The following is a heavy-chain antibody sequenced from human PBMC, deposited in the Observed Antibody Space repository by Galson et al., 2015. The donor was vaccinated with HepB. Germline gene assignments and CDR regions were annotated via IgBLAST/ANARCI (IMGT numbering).Heavy chain of an antibody. CDR2: INPNSGGT. CDR3: AREKSRVFWRQNYGMDV. J-gene: IGHJ6*02. Sequence: SVKVSCKASGYTFTGYYMHWVRQAPGQGLEWMGWINPNSGGTNYAQKFQGWVTMTRDTSISTAYMELSRLRSDDTAVYYCAREKSRVFWRQNYGMDVWGQGTTVTVSS. D-gene: IGHD3-3*01. V-gene: IGHV1-2*04. CDR1: GYTFTGYY.